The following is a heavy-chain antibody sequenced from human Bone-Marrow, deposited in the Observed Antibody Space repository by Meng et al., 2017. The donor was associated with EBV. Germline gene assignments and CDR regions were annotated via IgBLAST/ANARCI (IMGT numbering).Heavy chain of an antibody. CDR2: INTNTGNP. CDR3: ASRVSTSKDI. CDR1: GYTFTNYP. J-gene: IGHJ3*02. V-gene: IGHV7-4-1*02. D-gene: IGHD2/OR15-2a*01. Sequence: QLQLVQSGSELKNPGASVKVSCKASGYTFTNYPVNWVRQAPGQGLEWVGWINTNTGNPTYARGFTGRFVFSLDTSVSTAYLQISGLKAEDTAVYYCASRVSTSKDIWGQGTMVTVSS.